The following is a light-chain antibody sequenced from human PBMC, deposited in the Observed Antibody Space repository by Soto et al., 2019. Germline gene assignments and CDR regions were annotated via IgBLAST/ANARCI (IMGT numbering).Light chain of an antibody. CDR2: QVT. V-gene: IGLV2-8*01. J-gene: IGLJ1*01. Sequence: QSALTQPPSASGSPGQSVTISCAGTINDVGGYNYVSWYQQHPGKVPQLMIYQVTKRPSGVPDRFSASKSDTTASLTISGFQAEDEGDYYCMSYAGGNRFVFGTGTKVTDL. CDR1: INDVGGYNY. CDR3: MSYAGGNRFV.